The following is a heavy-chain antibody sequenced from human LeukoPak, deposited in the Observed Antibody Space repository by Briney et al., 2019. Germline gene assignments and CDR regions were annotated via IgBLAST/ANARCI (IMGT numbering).Heavy chain of an antibody. J-gene: IGHJ4*02. CDR2: IYYSGSS. CDR1: GGSISSGEYY. Sequence: PSETLSLTCTVSGGSISSGEYYWSWIRQPPGKGLEWIGYIYYSGSSYYNPSLRSRVTISVDTSKNHFSLKLSSVTAADTAVYYCARNRDGYNSFDYWGQGTLVTVSS. D-gene: IGHD5-24*01. CDR3: ARNRDGYNSFDY. V-gene: IGHV4-30-4*01.